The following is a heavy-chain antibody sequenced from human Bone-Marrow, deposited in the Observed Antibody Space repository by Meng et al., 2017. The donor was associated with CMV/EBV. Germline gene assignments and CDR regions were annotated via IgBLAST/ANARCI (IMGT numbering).Heavy chain of an antibody. CDR3: ASSPDDSSGYYPPNWFDP. V-gene: IGHV4-4*02. CDR2: IYHSGST. D-gene: IGHD3-22*01. Sequence: SETLSLTCAVSGGSISSSNWWSWVRQPPGKGLEWIGEIYHSGSTNYNPSLKSRVTISVDKSKNQFSLKLSSVTAADTAVYYCASSPDDSSGYYPPNWFDPWGQGTLVTVSS. J-gene: IGHJ5*02. CDR1: GGSISSSNW.